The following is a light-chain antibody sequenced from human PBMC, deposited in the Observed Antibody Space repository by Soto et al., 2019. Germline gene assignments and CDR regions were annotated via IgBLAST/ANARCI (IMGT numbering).Light chain of an antibody. V-gene: IGKV3-20*01. Sequence: EIVLTQSPGTLSLSLGERATLSCRASQSVSTSYLAWYQQKPGQAPSLLIFGASSRATGIPDRFSGSGSGTDFTLTVTRLEPEDFAGYYCQQYDSSPWTFGQGTKVAT. CDR2: GAS. J-gene: IGKJ1*01. CDR3: QQYDSSPWT. CDR1: QSVSTSY.